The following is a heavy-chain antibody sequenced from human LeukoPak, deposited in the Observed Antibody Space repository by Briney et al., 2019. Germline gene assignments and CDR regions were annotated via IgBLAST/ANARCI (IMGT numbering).Heavy chain of an antibody. CDR2: IYTSGST. Sequence: PSETLSLTCTVSGGSISSYYWSWIRQPPGRGLEWIGYIYTSGSTNYNPSLKSRVTISVDTSKNQLSLKLSSVTAADTAVYYCARVGYSSSSNWFDPWGQGTLVTVSS. CDR3: ARVGYSSSSNWFDP. V-gene: IGHV4-4*09. D-gene: IGHD6-6*01. J-gene: IGHJ5*02. CDR1: GGSISSYY.